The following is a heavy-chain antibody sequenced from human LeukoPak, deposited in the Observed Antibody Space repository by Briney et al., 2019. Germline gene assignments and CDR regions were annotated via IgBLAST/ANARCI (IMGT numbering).Heavy chain of an antibody. J-gene: IGHJ5*02. CDR3: AKSDWFDP. V-gene: IGHV3-74*03. CDR1: GFTLSGYW. CDR2: IKFDGSIT. Sequence: GGSLRLSCRASGFTLSGYWMSWVRQAPGKGLVWVSRIKFDGSITTYADSVKGRFTISRDIAKNTLYLQMNSLRAEDTAVYYCAKSDWFDPWGQGTVVTVSS.